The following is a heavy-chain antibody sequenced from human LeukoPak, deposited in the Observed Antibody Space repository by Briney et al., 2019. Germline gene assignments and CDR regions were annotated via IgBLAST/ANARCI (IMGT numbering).Heavy chain of an antibody. D-gene: IGHD3-9*01. J-gene: IGHJ5*02. CDR1: GGSISSYY. CDR3: ARGYLGYDILTGSVNWFDP. Sequence: SETLSLTCTVSGGSISSYYWSWIRQPPGKGLEWIGYIYYSGSTNYNPSLKSRVTISVDTPKNEFSLKLSSVTAADTAVYYCARGYLGYDILTGSVNWFDPWGQGTLVTVSS. V-gene: IGHV4-59*01. CDR2: IYYSGST.